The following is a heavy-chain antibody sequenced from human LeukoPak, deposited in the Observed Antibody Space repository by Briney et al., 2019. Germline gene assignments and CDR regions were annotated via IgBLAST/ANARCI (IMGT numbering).Heavy chain of an antibody. CDR2: ICTSGST. D-gene: IGHD2-15*01. CDR3: ARGLVVVAATYDY. J-gene: IGHJ4*02. Sequence: SETLSLTCTVSGGSISSGSYYWSWIRQPAGKGLEWIGRICTSGSTNYNPSLKSRVTISVDTSKNQFSLKLSSVTAADTAVYYCARGLVVVAATYDYWGQGTLVTVSS. V-gene: IGHV4-61*02. CDR1: GGSISSGSYY.